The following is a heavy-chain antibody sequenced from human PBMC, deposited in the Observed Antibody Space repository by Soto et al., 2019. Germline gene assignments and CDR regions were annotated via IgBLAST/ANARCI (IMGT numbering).Heavy chain of an antibody. Sequence: GSLRLSCAASGFTFSSYWMIWVRQAPGKGLEWVANIKYDGSEIHYGDSVKGRFSISRDNAKNSLYLQMNSLRVEDTAVYYCARYLLSGPIDYWGQGTLVTVSS. CDR3: ARYLLSGPIDY. CDR1: GFTFSSYW. D-gene: IGHD3-10*01. J-gene: IGHJ4*02. V-gene: IGHV3-7*04. CDR2: IKYDGSEI.